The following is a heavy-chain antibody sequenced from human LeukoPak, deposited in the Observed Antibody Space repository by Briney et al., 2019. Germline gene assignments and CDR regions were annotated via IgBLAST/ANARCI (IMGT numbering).Heavy chain of an antibody. CDR1: GFTVSNSD. D-gene: IGHD3-9*01. V-gene: IGHV3-53*05. CDR2: VYTGGRT. J-gene: IGHJ4*02. Sequence: GGSLRLSCATSGFTVSNSDLAWVRQAPGEGLEWVSIVYTGGRTFHADSVKGRFTISRDLSKNTVDLQMNSLRSEDTALYYCARGSMPGTGLPFDYWGQGTQVTVSS. CDR3: ARGSMPGTGLPFDY.